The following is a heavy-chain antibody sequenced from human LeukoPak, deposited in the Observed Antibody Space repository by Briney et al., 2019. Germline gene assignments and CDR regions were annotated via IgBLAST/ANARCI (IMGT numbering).Heavy chain of an antibody. D-gene: IGHD5-12*01. CDR1: GFTLSSYW. J-gene: IGHJ4*02. Sequence: PGGSLRLSCTASGFTLSSYWMHWVRQAPGRGLLWVSRIKSDGGNTDYADSVKGRFTISRDNSQNTLYLQMNSLRAEDTAVYYCARENSGYDSNSFFDYWGQGTLVTVSS. V-gene: IGHV3-74*01. CDR3: ARENSGYDSNSFFDY. CDR2: IKSDGGNT.